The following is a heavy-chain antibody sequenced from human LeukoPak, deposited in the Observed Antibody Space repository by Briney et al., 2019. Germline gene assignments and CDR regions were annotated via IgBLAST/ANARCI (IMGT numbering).Heavy chain of an antibody. V-gene: IGHV4-61*01. CDR3: AREWNDCSSTSCFNWFDP. CDR2: IYYSGST. D-gene: IGHD2-2*01. Sequence: SESLSLTCTVSGGSVSSGSYYWSWIRQPPGKGLEWIGYIYYSGSTNYNPSLKSRVTISVDTSKSQFSLKLSSVTAADTAVYYCAREWNDCSSTSCFNWFDPWGQGTLVTVSS. J-gene: IGHJ5*02. CDR1: GGSVSSGSYY.